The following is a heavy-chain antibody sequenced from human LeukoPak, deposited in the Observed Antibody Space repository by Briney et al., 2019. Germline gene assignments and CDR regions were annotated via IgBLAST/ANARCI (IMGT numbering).Heavy chain of an antibody. J-gene: IGHJ4*02. CDR1: GYTFTSYG. CDR2: ISPYNGNT. CDR3: AREYCSSTRCYSGDY. V-gene: IGHV1-18*01. D-gene: IGHD2-2*02. Sequence: ASVKVSCKASGYTFTSYGISWVRQAPGQGLEWMGWISPYNGNTNYAQNLQGRVTMTTDTSTSTAYMELRSLRSDDTAVYYCAREYCSSTRCYSGDYWDQGTLVTVSS.